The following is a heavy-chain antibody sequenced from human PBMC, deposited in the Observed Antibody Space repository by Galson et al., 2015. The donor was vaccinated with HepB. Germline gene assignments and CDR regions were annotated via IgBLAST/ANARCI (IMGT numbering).Heavy chain of an antibody. CDR1: GFTFSSYG. V-gene: IGHV3-30*18. J-gene: IGHJ4*02. CDR3: AKGKDLYCGGDCPIFDY. Sequence: SLRLSCAASGFTFSSYGMHWVRQAPGKGLEWVAVISYDGSNKYYADSVKGRFTISRDNSKNTLYLQMNSLRAEDTAVYYCAKGKDLYCGGDCPIFDYWGQGTLVTVSS. CDR2: ISYDGSNK. D-gene: IGHD2-21*01.